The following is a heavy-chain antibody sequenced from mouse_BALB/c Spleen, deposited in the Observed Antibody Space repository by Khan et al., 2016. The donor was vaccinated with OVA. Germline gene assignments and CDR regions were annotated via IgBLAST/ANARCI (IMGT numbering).Heavy chain of an antibody. Sequence: VQLKQSGPGLVKPSQSLSLTCTVTGYSITSGYGWNWIRQFPGNKLEWMGYISYSGSTNYNPSLKSRISITRDTSKNQFFLQLNSVTTEDTATYYCARTARIKYWGQGTTLTVS. J-gene: IGHJ2*01. CDR1: GYSITSGYG. CDR3: ARTARIKY. D-gene: IGHD1-2*01. CDR2: ISYSGST. V-gene: IGHV3-2*02.